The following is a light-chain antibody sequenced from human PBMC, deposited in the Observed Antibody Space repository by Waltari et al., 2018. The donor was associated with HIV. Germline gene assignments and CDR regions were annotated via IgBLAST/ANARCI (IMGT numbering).Light chain of an antibody. CDR2: WAS. Sequence: DIVMTQSPASLAVSLGERATINCKSSQSVLYSSNKKNYLALYQQKPGQPPKLLIYWASTRESGVPDRFSGSEAGTDFTLTISSLQAEDVAVYYCQQYYSTWTFGQGTKVEIK. CDR3: QQYYSTWT. J-gene: IGKJ1*01. CDR1: QSVLYSSNKKNY. V-gene: IGKV4-1*01.